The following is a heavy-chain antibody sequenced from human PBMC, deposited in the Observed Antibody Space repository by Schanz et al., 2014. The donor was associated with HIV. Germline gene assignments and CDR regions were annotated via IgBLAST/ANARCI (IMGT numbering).Heavy chain of an antibody. Sequence: EVKLSESGGGLVQPGGSLRLSCVASGFTFSTYAMSWVRQAPGKGLEWVSGMRGSDDSTFYADSVKGRFTISRDNSKNTLYFQMNSLRAEDTAIYFCAQEEVPNDCWGQGTLVTVSS. D-gene: IGHD3-10*01. J-gene: IGHJ4*02. V-gene: IGHV3-23*01. CDR3: AQEEVPNDC. CDR1: GFTFSTYA. CDR2: MRGSDDST.